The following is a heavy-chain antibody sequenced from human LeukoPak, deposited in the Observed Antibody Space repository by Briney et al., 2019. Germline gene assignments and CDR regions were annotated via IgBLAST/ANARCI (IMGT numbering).Heavy chain of an antibody. Sequence: GGSLRLSCAASGFNFNSYWMSWVRQAPGKGLECVANIKQDGSDIYFVDSVKGRFTISRDNAKNSLYLQMNSLRGEDTAVYYCARARYGSGGYFFDFWGQGTLSPSPQ. CDR2: IKQDGSDI. CDR3: ARARYGSGGYFFDF. J-gene: IGHJ4*02. V-gene: IGHV3-7*04. D-gene: IGHD3-10*01. CDR1: GFNFNSYW.